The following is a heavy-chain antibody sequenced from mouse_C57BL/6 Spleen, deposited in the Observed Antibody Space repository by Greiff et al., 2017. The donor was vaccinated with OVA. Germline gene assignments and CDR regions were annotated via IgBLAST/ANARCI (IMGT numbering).Heavy chain of an antibody. D-gene: IGHD2-1*01. CDR3: TRNYYGNPYYFDY. CDR2: IYPGNSDT. Sequence: VQLKQSGTVLARPGASVKMSCKTSGYTFTSYWMHWVKQRPGQGLEWIGAIYPGNSDTSYNQKFKGKAKLTAVTSASTAYMELSSLTNEDSAVYYCTRNYYGNPYYFDYWGKGTTRTVSS. CDR1: GYTFTSYW. V-gene: IGHV1-5*01. J-gene: IGHJ2*01.